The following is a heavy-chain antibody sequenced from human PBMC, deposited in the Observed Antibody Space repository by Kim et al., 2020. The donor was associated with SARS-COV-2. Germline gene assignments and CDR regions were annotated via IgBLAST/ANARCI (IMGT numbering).Heavy chain of an antibody. CDR3: ARQGGYDLGDSNWFDP. CDR1: GGSISSSSYY. Sequence: SETLSLTCTVSGGSISSSSYYWGWIRQPPGKGLEWIGSIYYSGSTYYNPSLKSRVTISVDTSKNQFSLKLSSVTAADTAVYYCARQGGYDLGDSNWFDPWGQGTLVTVSS. D-gene: IGHD5-12*01. J-gene: IGHJ5*02. V-gene: IGHV4-39*01. CDR2: IYYSGST.